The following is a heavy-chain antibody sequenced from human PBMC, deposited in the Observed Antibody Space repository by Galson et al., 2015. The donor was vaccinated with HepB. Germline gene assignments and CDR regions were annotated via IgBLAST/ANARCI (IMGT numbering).Heavy chain of an antibody. J-gene: IGHJ6*03. V-gene: IGHV3-33*01. Sequence: SLRLSCAASGFTFSTFGMHWVRQAPGKGLEWVAVIWYDGSYTYYGDSVKGRFIISRDNSKNTLYLEMNSLRAEDTAVYYCARGAGQYYYYMNVWGKGTTVPVSS. CDR1: GFTFSTFG. CDR3: ARGAGQYYYYMNV. CDR2: IWYDGSYT.